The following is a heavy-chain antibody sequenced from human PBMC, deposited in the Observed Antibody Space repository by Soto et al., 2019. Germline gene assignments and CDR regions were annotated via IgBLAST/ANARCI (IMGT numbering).Heavy chain of an antibody. V-gene: IGHV3-15*07. CDR3: TTDPVTMIVVVPSSG. Sequence: PGGSLRLSCAAADFIFSNAWRNWISKAPGKGLEWVGRIKSKTDGGTTDYAAPVKGRFTISRDDSKNTLYLQMNSLKTEDTAVYYCTTDPVTMIVVVPSSGWGQGTLVTVSS. CDR2: IKSKTDGGTT. J-gene: IGHJ4*02. D-gene: IGHD3-22*01. CDR1: DFIFSNAW.